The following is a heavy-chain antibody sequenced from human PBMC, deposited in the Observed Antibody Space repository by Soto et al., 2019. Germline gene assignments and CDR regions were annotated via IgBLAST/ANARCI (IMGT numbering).Heavy chain of an antibody. J-gene: IGHJ5*02. CDR2: IYHSGST. Sequence: PSETLSLTCAVSGYSISSGYYWGWIRQPPGKGLEWIGSIYHSGSTYYNPSLKSRVTISVDTSKNQFSLKLSSVTAADTAVYYCARVSYYDSSGYQGWFDPWGQGTLVTSPQ. CDR1: GYSISSGYY. D-gene: IGHD3-22*01. V-gene: IGHV4-38-2*01. CDR3: ARVSYYDSSGYQGWFDP.